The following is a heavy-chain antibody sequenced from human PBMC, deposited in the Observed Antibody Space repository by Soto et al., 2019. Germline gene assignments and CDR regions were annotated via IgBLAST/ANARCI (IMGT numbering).Heavy chain of an antibody. D-gene: IGHD2-15*01. CDR2: IDYNGVT. CDR1: GGSIYRSGYY. J-gene: IGHJ4*02. CDR3: GKVLVGATGHTDSDS. V-gene: IGHV4-39*01. Sequence: SETLSLTCTVSGGSIYRSGYYWGWIRQPPGRGLEWIGNIDYNGVTYSNPSLKSRVTISRDTSKNQFSLKLTSVTAADTALYYCGKVLVGATGHTDSDSWGPGTLVTVSA.